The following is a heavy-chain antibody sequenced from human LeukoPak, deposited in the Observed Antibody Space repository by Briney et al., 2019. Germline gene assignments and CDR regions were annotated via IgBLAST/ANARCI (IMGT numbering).Heavy chain of an antibody. V-gene: IGHV1-69*13. Sequence: SVKVSCKASGGTFSSYAISWVRQAPGQGLEWMGGIIPIFGTANYAQKFQGRVTITADESTSTAYMELSSLRSEDTAVYYCASAVAGTFRFDYWGQGTLVTVSS. D-gene: IGHD6-19*01. CDR1: GGTFSSYA. J-gene: IGHJ4*02. CDR2: IIPIFGTA. CDR3: ASAVAGTFRFDY.